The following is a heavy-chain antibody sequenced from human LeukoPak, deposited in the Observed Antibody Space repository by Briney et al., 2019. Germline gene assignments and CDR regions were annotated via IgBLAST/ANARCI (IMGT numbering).Heavy chain of an antibody. CDR1: GFTFSSYW. CDR3: ASGGYCSSTSCYGPYYYYYYYMDV. J-gene: IGHJ6*03. V-gene: IGHV3-74*01. Sequence: PEGSLRLSCAASGFTFSSYWMHWVRQAPGKGRVWVSRINSDGSSTSYADSVKGRFTISRDNAKNTLYLQMNSLRAEDTAVYYCASGGYCSSTSCYGPYYYYYYYMDVWGKGTTVTVSS. CDR2: INSDGSST. D-gene: IGHD2-2*03.